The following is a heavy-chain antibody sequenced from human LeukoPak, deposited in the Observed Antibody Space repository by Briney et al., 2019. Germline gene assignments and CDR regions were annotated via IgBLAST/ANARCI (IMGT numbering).Heavy chain of an antibody. CDR1: GFTFSSSW. J-gene: IGHJ4*02. CDR3: ARTYWHDY. CDR2: IYSGGST. D-gene: IGHD2-8*02. V-gene: IGHV3-66*01. Sequence: GGSLRLSCAASGFTFSSSWMHWVRQAPGKGLEWVSVIYSGGSTYYADSVKGRFTISRDNSKNTLYLQMNSLRAEDTAVYYCARTYWHDYWGQGTLVTVSS.